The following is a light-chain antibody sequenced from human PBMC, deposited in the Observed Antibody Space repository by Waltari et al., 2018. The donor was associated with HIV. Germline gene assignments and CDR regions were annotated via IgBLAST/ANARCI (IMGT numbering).Light chain of an antibody. CDR3: QQYYSTPWT. CDR1: ENILYRSNNKNY. V-gene: IGKV4-1*01. CDR2: WAS. J-gene: IGKJ1*01. Sequence: IAMTQSPDSVVVSLSESDTINSKPIENILYRSNNKNYLAWYQQKPGQPPKLLTYWASTRESGVPDRFSGSGSGRDFTLTISSLQAEDVAVYYCQQYYSTPWTFGQGTKVEIK.